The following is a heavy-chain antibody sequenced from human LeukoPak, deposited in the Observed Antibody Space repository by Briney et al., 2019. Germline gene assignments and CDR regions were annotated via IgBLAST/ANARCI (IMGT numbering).Heavy chain of an antibody. CDR1: GGSISSYY. CDR3: ARYDYDWFLDY. CDR2: IYYTEST. D-gene: IGHD3-22*01. V-gene: IGHV4-59*01. Sequence: TASETLSLTCIVSGGSISSYYWSWIRQPPGKGLEWIGYIYYTESTNYNPSLKSRVTISLDTSNNQFSLRLSSVTAADTAVYYCARYDYDWFLDYWGQGTLVTVSS. J-gene: IGHJ4*02.